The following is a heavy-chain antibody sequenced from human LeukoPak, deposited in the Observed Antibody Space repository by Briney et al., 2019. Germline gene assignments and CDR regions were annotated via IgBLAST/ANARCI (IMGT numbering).Heavy chain of an antibody. D-gene: IGHD6-13*01. CDR2: INTNTGNP. J-gene: IGHJ5*02. Sequence: ASVKVSCKASGYTFTSYAMNWVRQAPGQGLEWMGWINTNTGNPTYAQGFTGRFVFSLDTSVSTAYLQISSLKAEDTAVYYCAGVVRIAAVEGVNWFDPWGQGTLVTVSS. V-gene: IGHV7-4-1*02. CDR3: AGVVRIAAVEGVNWFDP. CDR1: GYTFTSYA.